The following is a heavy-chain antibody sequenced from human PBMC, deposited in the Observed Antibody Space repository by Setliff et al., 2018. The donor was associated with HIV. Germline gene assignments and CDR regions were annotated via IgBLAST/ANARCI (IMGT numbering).Heavy chain of an antibody. CDR3: ARDAVEASIPGGWFDS. V-gene: IGHV4-31*03. Sequence: PSETLSLTCTVSGGSVSSGAYFWSWIRQHPGKGLEWMGYMSKRGTYIINPSLESRMTMSVDTSKNQFYLRLKSVTAADTAVYFCARDAVEASIPGGWFDSWGPGTLVTVSS. J-gene: IGHJ5*01. CDR1: GGSVSSGAYF. CDR2: MSKRGTY. D-gene: IGHD2-21*01.